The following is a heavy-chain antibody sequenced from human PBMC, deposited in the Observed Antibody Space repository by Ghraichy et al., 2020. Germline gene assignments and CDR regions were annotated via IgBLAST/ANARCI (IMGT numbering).Heavy chain of an antibody. J-gene: IGHJ6*02. CDR3: ASSYSSNYGMDV. V-gene: IGHV4-39*01. D-gene: IGHD2-2*01. CDR1: GGSISSSSYY. CDR2: IYYSGST. Sequence: SETLSLTCTVSGGSISSSSYYWGWIRQPPGKGLEWIGSIYYSGSTYYNPSLKSRVTISVDTSKNQFSLKLSSVTAADTAVYYCASSYSSNYGMDVWGQGTTVTVSS.